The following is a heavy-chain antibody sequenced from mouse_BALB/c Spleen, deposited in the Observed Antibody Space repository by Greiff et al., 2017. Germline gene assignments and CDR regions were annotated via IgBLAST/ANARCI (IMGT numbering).Heavy chain of an antibody. CDR2: ISSGGST. V-gene: IGHV5-6-5*01. CDR3: ARGPLSTMINWYFDV. J-gene: IGHJ1*01. D-gene: IGHD2-4*01. CDR1: GFTFSSYA. Sequence: EVKLVESGGGLVKPGGSLKLSCAASGFTFSSYAMSWVRQTPEKRLEWVASISSGGSTYYPDSVKGRFTISRDNARNILYLQMSSLRSEDTAMYYCARGPLSTMINWYFDVWGAGTTVTVSS.